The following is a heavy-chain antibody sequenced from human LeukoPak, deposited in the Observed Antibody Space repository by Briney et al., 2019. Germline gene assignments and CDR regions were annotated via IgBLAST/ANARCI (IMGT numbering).Heavy chain of an antibody. CDR2: INAKGDGGTK. V-gene: IGHV3-15*01. D-gene: IGHD2-2*01. CDR3: TDHLGYCTTTSCYGRG. Sequence: GGSLRLSCAASGFTFSDAWMSWVRQAPGKGWEWVGRINAKGDGGTKDYPAHVKGRFTISRDDSKNMLYLQINSLKTEDTGVYYCTDHLGYCTTTSCYGRGWGQGTLVTVSS. CDR1: GFTFSDAW. J-gene: IGHJ4*02.